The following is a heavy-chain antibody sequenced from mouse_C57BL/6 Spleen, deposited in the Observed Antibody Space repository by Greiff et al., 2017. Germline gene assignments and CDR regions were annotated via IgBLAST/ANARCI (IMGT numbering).Heavy chain of an antibody. CDR3: AIYSNYVGYAMDY. CDR1: GYTFTSYW. J-gene: IGHJ4*01. CDR2: IDPSDSET. Sequence: QVQLQQPGAELVRPGSSVKLSCKASGYTFTSYWMPWVKQRPIQGLEWIGNIDPSDSETHYNQKFKDKATLTVDKSTSTAYMQLSSLTSEDSAVYYCAIYSNYVGYAMDYWGQGTSVTVAS. V-gene: IGHV1-52*01. D-gene: IGHD2-5*01.